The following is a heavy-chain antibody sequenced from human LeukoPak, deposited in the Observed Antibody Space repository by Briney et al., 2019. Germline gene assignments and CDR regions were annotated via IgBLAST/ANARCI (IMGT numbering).Heavy chain of an antibody. Sequence: PGGSLRLSCAASGFTFSNYSMNWVRQAPGKGLEWVSSISSSSSYIYYADSVKGRFTISRDNAKNSLYLQMNSLRAEDTAVYYCARRFLEWLLPDYWGQGTLVTVSS. CDR2: ISSSSSYI. CDR1: GFTFSNYS. J-gene: IGHJ4*02. V-gene: IGHV3-21*01. CDR3: ARRFLEWLLPDY. D-gene: IGHD3-3*01.